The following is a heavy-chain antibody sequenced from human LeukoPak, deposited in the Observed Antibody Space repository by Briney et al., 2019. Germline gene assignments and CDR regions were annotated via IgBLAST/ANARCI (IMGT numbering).Heavy chain of an antibody. CDR3: ARGGSSWYSQYYYYGMDV. CDR2: MNPNSGNT. V-gene: IGHV1-8*01. D-gene: IGHD6-13*01. CDR1: GYTFTSYD. Sequence: ASVKVSCKASGYTFTSYDINWVRQATGQGLEWMGWMNPNSGNTGYAQKFQGRVTMTRNTFISTAYMELSSLRSEDTAVYYCARGGSSWYSQYYYYGMDVWGQGTTVTVSS. J-gene: IGHJ6*02.